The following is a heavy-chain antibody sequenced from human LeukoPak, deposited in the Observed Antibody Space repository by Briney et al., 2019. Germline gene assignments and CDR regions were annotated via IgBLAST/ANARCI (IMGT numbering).Heavy chain of an antibody. CDR1: GYTFTSYD. D-gene: IGHD3-10*01. Sequence: ASVKVSCKASGYTFTSYDINWVRQATGQGLEWMGWMNPNSGNTGYAQKFQGRVTMTRNTSISTAYMELSSLRSEDTVVYYCARGSDYYSYGSGRPYYYYGMDVWGQGTTVTVSS. CDR3: ARGSDYYSYGSGRPYYYYGMDV. J-gene: IGHJ6*02. V-gene: IGHV1-8*01. CDR2: MNPNSGNT.